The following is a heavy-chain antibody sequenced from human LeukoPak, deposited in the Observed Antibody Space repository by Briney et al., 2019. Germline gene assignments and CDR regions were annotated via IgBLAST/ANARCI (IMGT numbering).Heavy chain of an antibody. D-gene: IGHD6-6*01. V-gene: IGHV3-7*03. CDR1: GFTFINYW. CDR3: ERIGYSSSSFDY. J-gene: IGHJ4*02. Sequence: PGGSLRLSCAASGFTFINYWMSWVRQAPGKGLEWVANMKQDGSVKYYVDSMKGRFTISRDNAKNSLYLQMSGLRAEDTAVYFCERIGYSSSSFDYWGQGVLVTVYS. CDR2: MKQDGSVK.